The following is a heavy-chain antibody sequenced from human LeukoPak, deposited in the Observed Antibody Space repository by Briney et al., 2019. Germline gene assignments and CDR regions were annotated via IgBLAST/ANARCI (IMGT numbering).Heavy chain of an antibody. Sequence: TGGSLRLSCAASGFTFSSYGMYWVRQAPGKGLECVAFITYDGSGMYYADSVKGRFTISRDNSRDTLYLQVNSLRGDDTAIYYCARNRGYTYDYDSFDPWGQGTLVTVSS. CDR2: ITYDGSGM. CDR3: ARNRGYTYDYDSFDP. CDR1: GFTFSSYG. V-gene: IGHV3-30*19. D-gene: IGHD5-18*01. J-gene: IGHJ5*02.